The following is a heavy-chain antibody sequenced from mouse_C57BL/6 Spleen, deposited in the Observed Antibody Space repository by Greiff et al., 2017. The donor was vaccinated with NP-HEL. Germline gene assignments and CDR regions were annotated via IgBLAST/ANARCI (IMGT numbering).Heavy chain of an antibody. CDR1: GYSITSGYD. D-gene: IGHD1-1*01. CDR2: ISYSGST. Sequence: EVQLQQSGPGMVKPSQSLSLTCTVTGYSITSGYDWHWIRHFPGNKLEWMGYISYSGSTNYNPSLKSRISITHDTSKNHFFLKLNSVTTEDTATYYCARDYYGFDGWGTGTTVTVSS. J-gene: IGHJ1*03. V-gene: IGHV3-1*01. CDR3: ARDYYGFDG.